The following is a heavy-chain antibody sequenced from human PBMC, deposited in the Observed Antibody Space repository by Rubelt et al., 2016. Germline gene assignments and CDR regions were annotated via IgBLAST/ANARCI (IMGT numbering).Heavy chain of an antibody. D-gene: IGHD6-19*01. CDR2: ISHSGST. CDR3: ARNSIGWSQMDY. CDR1: GGSINDNNW. Sequence: SLTCAVSGGSINDNNWWSWVRQPPGKGLEWIGEISHSGSTSYNPSLQSRVTISMDKSMHHFSLRLSSVTAADTAVYYCARNSIGWSQMDYWGLGTQVTVSS. V-gene: IGHV4-4*02. J-gene: IGHJ4*02.